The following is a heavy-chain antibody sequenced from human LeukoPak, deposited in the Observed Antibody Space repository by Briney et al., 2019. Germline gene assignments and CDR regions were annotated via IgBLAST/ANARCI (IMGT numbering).Heavy chain of an antibody. CDR1: GGSVSTGSYY. D-gene: IGHD2-15*01. CDR3: ARLRKTDEDY. V-gene: IGHV4-39*01. Sequence: KTSETLSLTCAVSGGSVSTGSYYWGWIRQPPGKGLEWIGSMYYTGSTYYNSSLKSRVTIAVDTSKNQFSLKLSSVTAADTAVYYCARLRKTDEDYWGQGTLVTVSS. J-gene: IGHJ4*02. CDR2: MYYTGST.